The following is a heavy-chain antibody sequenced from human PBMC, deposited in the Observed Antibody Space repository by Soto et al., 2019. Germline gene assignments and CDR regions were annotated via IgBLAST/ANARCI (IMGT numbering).Heavy chain of an antibody. Sequence: SETLSLTCTVSGGSISSGGYYWSWIRQHPGKGLEWIGYIYYSGSTYYNPSLKSRVTISVDTSKNQFSLKLSSVTAADTAVYYCASQMVRGVYIDYWGQGTLVTVSS. CDR3: ASQMVRGVYIDY. V-gene: IGHV4-31*03. CDR2: IYYSGST. D-gene: IGHD3-10*01. J-gene: IGHJ4*02. CDR1: GGSISSGGYY.